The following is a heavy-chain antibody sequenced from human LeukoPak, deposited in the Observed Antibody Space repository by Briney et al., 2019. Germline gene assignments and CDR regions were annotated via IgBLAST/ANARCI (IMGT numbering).Heavy chain of an antibody. CDR3: ARENGGYSYGLNY. CDR1: GGSISSGSYY. V-gene: IGHV4-61*02. CDR2: IFTSGST. Sequence: SETLSLTCTVSGGSISSGSYYWSWIRQPAGKGLEWIGRIFTSGSTNYNPSLKSRVTISVDTSKNQFSLKLSSVTAADTAVYYCARENGGYSYGLNYWGQGTLVTVSS. D-gene: IGHD5-18*01. J-gene: IGHJ4*02.